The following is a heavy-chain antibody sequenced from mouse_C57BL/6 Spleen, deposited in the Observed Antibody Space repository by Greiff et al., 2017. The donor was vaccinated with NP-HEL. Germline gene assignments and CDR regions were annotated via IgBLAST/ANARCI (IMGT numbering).Heavy chain of an antibody. CDR1: GYTFTDYY. J-gene: IGHJ2*01. Sequence: EVQLQQSGPELVKPGASVKISCKASGYTFTDYYMNWVKQSHGKSLEWIGDINPNNGGTSYNQKFKGKATLTVDKSSSTAYMEHRSLTSEDSAVYYCARRDEYYGRTGDYFDYGGQGTLSQSPQ. V-gene: IGHV1-26*01. D-gene: IGHD1-1*01. CDR3: ARRDEYYGRTGDYFDY. CDR2: INPNNGGT.